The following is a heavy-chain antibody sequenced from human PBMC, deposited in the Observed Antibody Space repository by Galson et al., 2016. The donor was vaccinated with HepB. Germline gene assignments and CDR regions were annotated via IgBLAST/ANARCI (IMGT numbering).Heavy chain of an antibody. CDR3: GREGYDIENYYYYGTDV. Sequence: SLRLSCAASGFTLSSSAMTWVRQAPGRGLEWVSAITETGSFAYYADSVRGRFTLSRDTSKNTVYLQMNYLRADDTALYYCGREGYDIENYYYYGTDVWGKGTTVTVSS. CDR2: ITETGSFA. V-gene: IGHV3-23*01. D-gene: IGHD3-9*01. CDR1: GFTLSSSA. J-gene: IGHJ6*04.